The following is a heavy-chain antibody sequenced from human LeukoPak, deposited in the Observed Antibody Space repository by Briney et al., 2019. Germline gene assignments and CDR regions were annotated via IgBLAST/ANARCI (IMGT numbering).Heavy chain of an antibody. V-gene: IGHV3-23*01. CDR3: WEKLPAARLPDY. CDR1: GFTFSSYA. Sequence: GGSLRLSCAASGFTFSSYAMICLRQAPGKGLECVSAISSNGRDTYYADSVKGRFTSSRDNSENPLYLQINNLRADDTAVNHCWEKLPAARLPDYWAKGTLVTVSS. D-gene: IGHD2-2*01. CDR2: ISSNGRDT. J-gene: IGHJ4*02.